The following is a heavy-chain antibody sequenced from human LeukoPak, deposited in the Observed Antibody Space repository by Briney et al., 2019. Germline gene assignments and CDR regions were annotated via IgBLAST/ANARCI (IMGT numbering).Heavy chain of an antibody. J-gene: IGHJ3*02. CDR3: ARDPLLGYCSGGSCYSFAFDI. CDR2: ISAYNGNT. D-gene: IGHD2-15*01. Sequence: ASVKVSCKASGYTFTSYGISWVRQAPGQGLEWMGWISAYNGNTNYAQKLQGRVTMTTDTSTSTAYMELRSLRSDDTAVYYCARDPLLGYCSGGSCYSFAFDIWGQGTMVTVSS. V-gene: IGHV1-18*01. CDR1: GYTFTSYG.